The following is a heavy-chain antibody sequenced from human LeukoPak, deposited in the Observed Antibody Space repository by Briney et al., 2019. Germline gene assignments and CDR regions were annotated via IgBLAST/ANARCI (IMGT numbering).Heavy chain of an antibody. CDR2: TYYRSKWYY. Sequence: SQTLSLTFAISGDSVSSISVAWNWLRQSPSRGLEWLGRTYYRSKWYYEYAVSVKSRINISPDTSKNQFSLQLTSVAPEDTAVYYCSLARSEYHYGMDVWGQGTTVTVSS. V-gene: IGHV6-1*01. CDR3: SLARSEYHYGMDV. J-gene: IGHJ6*02. CDR1: GDSVSSISVA.